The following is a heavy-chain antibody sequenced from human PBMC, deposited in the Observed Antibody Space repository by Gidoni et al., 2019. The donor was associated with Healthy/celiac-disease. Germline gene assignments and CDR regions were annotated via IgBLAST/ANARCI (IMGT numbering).Heavy chain of an antibody. D-gene: IGHD2-15*01. CDR1: GFTFSSYS. CDR3: ARETVYCSGGSCYSVEHYYYYMDV. J-gene: IGHJ6*03. CDR2: ISSSSSYI. Sequence: EVQLVESGGGLVKPGGSLRLSCAASGFTFSSYSMTWVRQAPGKGLEWVSSISSSSSYIYYADSVKGRFTISRDNAKNSLYLQMNSLRAEDTAVYYCARETVYCSGGSCYSVEHYYYYMDVWGKGTTVTVSS. V-gene: IGHV3-21*01.